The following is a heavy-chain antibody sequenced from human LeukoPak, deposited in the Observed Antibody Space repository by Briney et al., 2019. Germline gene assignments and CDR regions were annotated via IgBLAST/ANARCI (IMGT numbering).Heavy chain of an antibody. CDR1: GFTFSSYA. CDR3: ARDDYYDSSGLFDY. V-gene: IGHV3-23*01. J-gene: IGHJ4*02. D-gene: IGHD3-22*01. Sequence: GGSLRLSCAASGFTFSSYAMSWVRQAPGKGLEWVSAISGSGGSTYYADSVKGRFTISRDNSKNTLYLQMNSLRAEDTAVYYCARDDYYDSSGLFDYWGQGTLVTVSS. CDR2: ISGSGGST.